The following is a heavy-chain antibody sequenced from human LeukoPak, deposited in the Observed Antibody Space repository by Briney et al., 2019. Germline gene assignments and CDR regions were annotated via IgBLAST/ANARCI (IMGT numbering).Heavy chain of an antibody. J-gene: IGHJ4*02. CDR1: GGTFSSYA. CDR3: ARMGINGDYDFDY. CDR2: IIPIFGTA. V-gene: IGHV1-69*05. Sequence: SVKVSCKASGGTFSSYAISWVRQAPGQGLEWMGGIIPIFGTANYAQKFQGRVTMTTDTSTSTAYMELRSLRSDDTAVYYCARMGINGDYDFDYWGQGTLVTVSS. D-gene: IGHD4-17*01.